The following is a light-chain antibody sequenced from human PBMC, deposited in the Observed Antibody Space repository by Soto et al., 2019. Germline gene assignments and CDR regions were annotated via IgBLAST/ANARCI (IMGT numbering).Light chain of an antibody. CDR1: SRDVVGYNY. Sequence: QSGLTQPASVSGSAGQSITISCTGTSRDVVGYNYVSWYQQHPGTAPKLMIYELSNRPSGLSNRFSGSKSGNTRSLTISGLQAEDEADDYCSSYRSSSSLYVFGTGTTVTVL. CDR3: SSYRSSSSLYV. J-gene: IGLJ1*01. CDR2: ELS. V-gene: IGLV2-14*01.